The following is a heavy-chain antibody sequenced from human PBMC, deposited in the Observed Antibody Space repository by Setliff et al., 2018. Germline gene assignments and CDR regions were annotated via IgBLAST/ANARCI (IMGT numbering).Heavy chain of an antibody. V-gene: IGHV3-7*03. D-gene: IGHD1-1*01. J-gene: IGHJ3*02. CDR1: DLNFDKYW. CDR3: AKDTTGRDAFDI. Sequence: PGGSLRLSCAASDLNFDKYWMTWVRQAPGKGLEWVANIKQDGSEIYYVDSVKGRFTISRDNSKNTLYLQMNSLRADDTAVYYCAKDTTGRDAFDIWGQGTMVTVSS. CDR2: IKQDGSEI.